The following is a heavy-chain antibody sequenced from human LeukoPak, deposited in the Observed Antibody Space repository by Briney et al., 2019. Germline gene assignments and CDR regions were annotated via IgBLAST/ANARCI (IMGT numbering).Heavy chain of an antibody. V-gene: IGHV3-53*01. CDR3: ARGAGYNYPYYFDY. D-gene: IGHD5-24*01. Sequence: DSVKGRFTISRDNSKNTLYLQMNSLRAEDTAVYYCARGAGYNYPYYFDYWGQGTLVTVSS. J-gene: IGHJ4*02.